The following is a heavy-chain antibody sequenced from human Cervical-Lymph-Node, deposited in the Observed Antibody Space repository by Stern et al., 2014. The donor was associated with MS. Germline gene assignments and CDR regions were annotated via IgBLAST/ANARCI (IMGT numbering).Heavy chain of an antibody. CDR1: GYTLTSYY. CDR3: ARDFWGGTTPETPDRFDY. Sequence: VQLVQSGAEVKKPGASVKVSCKASGYTLTSYYMHWVRQAPGQGLEWMGIINPSGDAQKFQGRVTMTTDTSARTVYMELSSLRSEDTAIYYCARDFWGGTTPETPDRFDYWGQGTLVTVSS. CDR2: INPSG. J-gene: IGHJ4*02. D-gene: IGHD4-11*01. V-gene: IGHV1-46*01.